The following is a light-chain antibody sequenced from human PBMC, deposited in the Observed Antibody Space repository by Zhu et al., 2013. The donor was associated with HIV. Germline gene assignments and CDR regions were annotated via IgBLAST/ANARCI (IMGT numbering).Light chain of an antibody. V-gene: IGKV3D-20*02. CDR2: GAS. J-gene: IGKJ2*03. CDR3: QQRISWPPSYS. CDR1: QSVSSSY. Sequence: EIVLTQSLGTLSLSPGERATLSCRASQSVSSSYLAWYQQKPGQAPRLLIYGASSRATGIPDRFSGSGSGTDFTLTISNLEPEDFALYYCQQRISWPPSYSFGQGTKLEIK.